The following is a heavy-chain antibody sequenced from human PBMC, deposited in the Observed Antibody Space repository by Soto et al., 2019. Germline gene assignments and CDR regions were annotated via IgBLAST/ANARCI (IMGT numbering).Heavy chain of an antibody. Sequence: QVQLQETGPGLVKPSDTLSLTCTVSGGSINNYYWTWIRQPPGMGLEWIGYVYYTGTTSYNPSLKSRVTISIDGSKNQISLKLSSVTAGDTAFYYCARLGGYYHSLDTWGQGTLVTVSS. D-gene: IGHD3-22*01. CDR3: ARLGGYYHSLDT. CDR1: GGSINNYY. V-gene: IGHV4-59*08. CDR2: VYYTGTT. J-gene: IGHJ5*02.